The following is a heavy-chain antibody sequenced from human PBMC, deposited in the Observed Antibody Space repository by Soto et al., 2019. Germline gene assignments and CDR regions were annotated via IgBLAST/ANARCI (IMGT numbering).Heavy chain of an antibody. CDR3: NRHENNGFEI. V-gene: IGHV3-30-3*01. CDR1: GFTFSIYA. Sequence: PGGSLRLSCVASGFTFSIYAMNWVRQAPGMGLEWVAAISSDGANTYYADSVKGRFNIARDNSKNTLNLQMNSLRVEDTAVYYCNRHENNGFEIWGQGTMVTV. J-gene: IGHJ3*02. D-gene: IGHD2-2*01. CDR2: ISSDGANT.